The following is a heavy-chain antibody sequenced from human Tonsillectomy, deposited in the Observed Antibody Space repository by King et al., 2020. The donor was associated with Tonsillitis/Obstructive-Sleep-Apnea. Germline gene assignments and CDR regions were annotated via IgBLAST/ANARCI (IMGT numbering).Heavy chain of an antibody. Sequence: VQLVESGGGLVQPGGSLSLSCAASGFTFRNYAMFWVRQAPGKGLEWVSTISASGGSTYSADSVKGRFTISRDNSKNTVYLQMNSLRAEDTAVYYCAKGPIAGEGSPYFCDYWGQGTLVTVSS. CDR3: AKGPIAGEGSPYFCDY. D-gene: IGHD6-13*01. CDR2: ISASGGST. CDR1: GFTFRNYA. V-gene: IGHV3-23*04. J-gene: IGHJ4*02.